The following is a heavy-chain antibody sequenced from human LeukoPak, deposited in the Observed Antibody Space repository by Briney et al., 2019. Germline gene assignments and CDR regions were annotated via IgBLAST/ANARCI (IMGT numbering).Heavy chain of an antibody. CDR1: GFTFDDYA. V-gene: IGHV3-9*01. Sequence: GGSLRLSCAASGFTFDDYAMHWVRQAPGKGLEWVSGISWNSGGIGYADSVKGRFTISRDNAKNSLYLQMNSLRAEDTALYYCAKAYYYDSSGYYGGFDYWGQGTLVTVSS. J-gene: IGHJ4*02. CDR3: AKAYYYDSSGYYGGFDY. D-gene: IGHD3-22*01. CDR2: ISWNSGGI.